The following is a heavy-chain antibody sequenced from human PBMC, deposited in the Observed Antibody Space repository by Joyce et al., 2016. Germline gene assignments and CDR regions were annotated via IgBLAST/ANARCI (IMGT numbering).Heavy chain of an antibody. J-gene: IGHJ4*02. V-gene: IGHV1-69*12. Sequence: QVQLVQSGAEVKKPGYSVKVSCKASGGTFSRFAFSWVRRAPGHGLEWMGGLCPISGTSNNAQKFQGRVTITADESTSTAYMKLSSLISDDTAVYYCAGPIYCSGDNCFNNFDFWGQGTLVTVSS. CDR1: GGTFSRFA. CDR2: LCPISGTS. D-gene: IGHD2-15*01. CDR3: AGPIYCSGDNCFNNFDF.